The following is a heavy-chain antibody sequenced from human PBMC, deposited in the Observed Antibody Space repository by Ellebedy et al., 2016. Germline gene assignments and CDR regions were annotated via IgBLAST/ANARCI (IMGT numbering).Heavy chain of an antibody. CDR1: GFTFGAFA. J-gene: IGHJ6*02. Sequence: GESLKISXSASGFTFGAFAMHWVRQARGKGLQFVSSISTDGGTTDSADSVKGRFTISRDNSKDTLYLQMNSLRPEDTAVYYCVKGGPWIDGDGMDVWGQGTTVTISS. CDR3: VKGGPWIDGDGMDV. V-gene: IGHV3-64D*06. CDR2: ISTDGGTT. D-gene: IGHD1-26*01.